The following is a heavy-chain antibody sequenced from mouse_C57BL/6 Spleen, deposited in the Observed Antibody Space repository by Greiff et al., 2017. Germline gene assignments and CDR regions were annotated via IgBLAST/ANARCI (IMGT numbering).Heavy chain of an antibody. D-gene: IGHD1-1*01. CDR3: ARGYGSLDY. CDR1: GYTFTSYG. Sequence: QVQLKESGAELARPGASVKLSCKASGYTFTSYGISWVKQRTGQGLEWIGEIYPRSGNTYYNEKFKGKATLTADKSSSTVYMELRSLTSEDSAVYFCARGYGSLDYWGQGTTLTVSS. V-gene: IGHV1-81*01. J-gene: IGHJ2*01. CDR2: IYPRSGNT.